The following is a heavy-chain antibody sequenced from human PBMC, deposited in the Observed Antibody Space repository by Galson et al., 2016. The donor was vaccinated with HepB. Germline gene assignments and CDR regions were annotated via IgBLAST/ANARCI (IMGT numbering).Heavy chain of an antibody. Sequence: SLRLSCAASGFTFSNYGIHWVRQAPGRRLEWVSAISGSGDTTYYAGSVKGRFSISRDNSKNTLYLQMSSLTAEDTAVYYCAKWSDAAATYWGQGALVTVSS. D-gene: IGHD6-13*01. V-gene: IGHV3-23*01. CDR2: ISGSGDTT. CDR3: AKWSDAAATY. CDR1: GFTFSNYG. J-gene: IGHJ4*02.